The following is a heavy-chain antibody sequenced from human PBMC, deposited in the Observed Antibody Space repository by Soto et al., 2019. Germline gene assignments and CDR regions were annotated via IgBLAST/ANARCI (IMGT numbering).Heavy chain of an antibody. CDR3: AGRIAARLNWFDP. CDR1: GVPIDQYY. CDR2: IYYSGST. J-gene: IGHJ5*02. Sequence: SETLSLTCHVSGVPIDQYYWTWIRQSPGKGLEWIGSIYYSGSTYYNPSLKSRVTISVDTSKNQFSLKLSSVTAADTAVYYCAGRIAARLNWFDPWGQGTLVTVS. D-gene: IGHD6-6*01. V-gene: IGHV4-59*05.